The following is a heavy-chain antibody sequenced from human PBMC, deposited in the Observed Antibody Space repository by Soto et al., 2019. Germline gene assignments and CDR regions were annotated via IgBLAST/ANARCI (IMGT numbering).Heavy chain of an antibody. D-gene: IGHD3-22*01. CDR3: NTYPQYYYDSSGYPD. CDR2: IKSKTDGGTT. J-gene: IGHJ4*02. Sequence: GVPLRLSCAASGFTFSNAWLNWVPQAPGKGLEWVGRIKSKTDGGTTDYAAPVTGRFTISRDDSKNTLYLQMNSLKTEDTAVYYCNTYPQYYYDSSGYPDWGQGTLVTVSS. V-gene: IGHV3-15*07. CDR1: GFTFSNAW.